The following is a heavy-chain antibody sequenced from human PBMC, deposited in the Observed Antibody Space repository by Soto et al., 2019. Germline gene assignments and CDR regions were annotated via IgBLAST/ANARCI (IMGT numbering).Heavy chain of an antibody. Sequence: NPSETLSLTCTVSGASISNYYWSWIRQPPGKGLEWIGYIYYSGSTNYNPSLKSRVTISVDTSKNQFSLKLSSVTAADTAVYYCARHPSDFWFDPWGQGTLVTVSS. CDR3: ARHPSDFWFDP. V-gene: IGHV4-59*08. J-gene: IGHJ5*02. D-gene: IGHD2-21*02. CDR1: GASISNYY. CDR2: IYYSGST.